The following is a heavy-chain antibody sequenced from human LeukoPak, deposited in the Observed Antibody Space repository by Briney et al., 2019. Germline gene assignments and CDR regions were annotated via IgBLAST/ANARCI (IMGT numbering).Heavy chain of an antibody. Sequence: PGGSLRLSCAASGFNFSSYGMHWVRQTPGKGLEWVAFISYDGSYKYYADSVKGRFTISRDNSKNTLYLQMNSLRAEDTAVYYCAKDPRRYSRTGGYFDYWGQGTLVTVSS. V-gene: IGHV3-30*02. J-gene: IGHJ4*02. D-gene: IGHD6-13*01. CDR1: GFNFSSYG. CDR3: AKDPRRYSRTGGYFDY. CDR2: ISYDGSYK.